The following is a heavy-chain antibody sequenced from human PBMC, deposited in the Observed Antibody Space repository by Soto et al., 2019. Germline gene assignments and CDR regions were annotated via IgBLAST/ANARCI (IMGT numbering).Heavy chain of an antibody. CDR1: GFTFTSYA. Sequence: GASVKVSCKTSGFTFTSYALHWVRQAPGQRPEWMGWINGGYGHTKYSKHFLDRVTITRDTSASTAYLELSSLTSEDTAIYYCARGYAVDSDGYYNDRFDHWGQGTLVTVSS. CDR2: INGGYGHT. V-gene: IGHV1-3*01. J-gene: IGHJ5*02. D-gene: IGHD1-26*01. CDR3: ARGYAVDSDGYYNDRFDH.